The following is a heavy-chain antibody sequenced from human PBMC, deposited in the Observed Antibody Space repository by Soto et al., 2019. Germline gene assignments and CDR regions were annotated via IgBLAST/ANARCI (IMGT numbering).Heavy chain of an antibody. CDR3: AREGELGF. D-gene: IGHD1-26*01. Sequence: ASVKVPCKASGYTITNYGVSWVRQATGQGPERMGWISGYNGNTNYAERLEGRVTLTTDTSTSTAYMQLKTLRYDDSAGTYCAREGELGFWGQGTPVTVSS. CDR1: GYTITNYG. CDR2: ISGYNGNT. J-gene: IGHJ4*02. V-gene: IGHV1-18*01.